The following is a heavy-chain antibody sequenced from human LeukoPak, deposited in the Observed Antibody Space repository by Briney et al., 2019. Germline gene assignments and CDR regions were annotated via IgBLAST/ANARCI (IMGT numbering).Heavy chain of an antibody. Sequence: PGRSLRFSCAASGFTFSSYAMHWVRQAPGKGLEWVAVISYDGSNKYYADSVKGRFTISRDNSKNTLYLQMNSLRAEDTAVYYCASWPRIAVAGPQRFDYWGQGTLVTVSS. CDR2: ISYDGSNK. V-gene: IGHV3-30*04. CDR3: ASWPRIAVAGPQRFDY. CDR1: GFTFSSYA. J-gene: IGHJ4*02. D-gene: IGHD6-19*01.